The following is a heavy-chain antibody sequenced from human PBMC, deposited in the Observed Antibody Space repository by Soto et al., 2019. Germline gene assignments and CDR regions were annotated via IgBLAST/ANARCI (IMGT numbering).Heavy chain of an antibody. CDR1: GGSVSSGSYD. D-gene: IGHD4-17*01. J-gene: IGHJ6*02. CDR3: ARDYGDYSDYYYGMDV. CDR2: IYYSGST. V-gene: IGHV4-61*01. Sequence: QVQLQESGPGLVKPSETLSLTCTVSGGSVSSGSYDWSWIRQPPGKGLEWIGYIYYSGSTNYNPSLKSRVTISVDTSKNQFSLKLSSVTAADTAVYYCARDYGDYSDYYYGMDVWGQGTTVTVSS.